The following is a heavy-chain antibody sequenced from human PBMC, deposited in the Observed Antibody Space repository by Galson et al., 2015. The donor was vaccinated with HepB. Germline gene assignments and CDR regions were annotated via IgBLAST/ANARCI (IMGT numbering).Heavy chain of an antibody. V-gene: IGHV1-18*01. CDR2: ISAYNGNT. D-gene: IGHD2-2*01. J-gene: IGHJ6*02. CDR1: GYTFTSYG. CDR3: ARLKGLSCSSTSCYDWAGGSYYYYGMDV. Sequence: SVKVSCKASGYTFTSYGISWVRQAPGQGLEWMGWISAYNGNTNYAQKLQGRVTMTTDTSTSTAYMELRSLRSDDTAVYYCARLKGLSCSSTSCYDWAGGSYYYYGMDVWGQGTTVTVSS.